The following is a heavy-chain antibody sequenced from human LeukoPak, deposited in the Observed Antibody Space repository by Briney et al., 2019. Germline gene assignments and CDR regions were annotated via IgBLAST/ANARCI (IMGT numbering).Heavy chain of an antibody. CDR3: ARQPDIVVVPRENWFDP. CDR1: GYTFTSYD. Sequence: GASVKVSCKASGYTFTSYDISWVRQAPGQGLEWMGWISAYNGNTNYAQKLQGRVTMTTDTSTSTAYMELRSLRSDDTAVYYCARQPDIVVVPRENWFDPWGQGTLVTVSS. V-gene: IGHV1-18*01. J-gene: IGHJ5*02. CDR2: ISAYNGNT. D-gene: IGHD2-2*01.